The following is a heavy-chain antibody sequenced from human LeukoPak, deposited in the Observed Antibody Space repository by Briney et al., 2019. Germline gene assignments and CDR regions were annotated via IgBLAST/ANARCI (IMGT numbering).Heavy chain of an antibody. CDR1: GGSISSSS. Sequence: ETLSLTCTVSGGSISSSSFYWGWIRQAPGKGLEWVSSISSSSSYIYYADSVKGRFTISRDNAKNSLYLQMNSLRAEDTAVYYCAQAALRATPLPFDYWGQGTLVTVSS. D-gene: IGHD4-17*01. CDR3: AQAALRATPLPFDY. V-gene: IGHV3-21*01. CDR2: ISSSSSYI. J-gene: IGHJ4*02.